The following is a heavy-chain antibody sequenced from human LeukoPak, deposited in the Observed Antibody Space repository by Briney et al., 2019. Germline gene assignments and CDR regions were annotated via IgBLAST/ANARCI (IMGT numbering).Heavy chain of an antibody. J-gene: IGHJ5*02. CDR1: GFTFSSYS. V-gene: IGHV3-21*01. Sequence: KPGGSLRLSCAASGFTFSSYSMNWVRQAPGKGLEWVSSISSSSSYIYYADSVKGRFTISRDNAKNSLYLQMNSLRAEDTAVYYCAREYEDDFWSGYYSLDPWGQGTLVTVSS. CDR3: AREYEDDFWSGYYSLDP. CDR2: ISSSSSYI. D-gene: IGHD3-3*01.